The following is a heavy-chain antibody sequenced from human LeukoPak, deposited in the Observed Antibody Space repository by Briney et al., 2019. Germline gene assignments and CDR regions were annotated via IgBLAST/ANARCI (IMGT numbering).Heavy chain of an antibody. V-gene: IGHV4-34*01. Sequence: PSETLSLTCAVYGRSFSGYYWSWIRQTPGKGLEWIGEINHSGSTNYNPSLKSRVTISVDTSKNQFSLKLSSVTAADTAVYYCASRQLYYYYGMDVWGQGTTVTVSS. CDR2: INHSGST. CDR3: ASRQLYYYYGMDV. CDR1: GRSFSGYY. J-gene: IGHJ6*02. D-gene: IGHD1-1*01.